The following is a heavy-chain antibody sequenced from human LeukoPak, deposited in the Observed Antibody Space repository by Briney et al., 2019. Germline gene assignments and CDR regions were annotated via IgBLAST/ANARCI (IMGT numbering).Heavy chain of an antibody. V-gene: IGHV1-18*01. J-gene: IGHJ4*02. Sequence: ASVKVSCKASGYTFTSYGISWVRQAPGQGLEWMGWISAYNGNTNYAQKLQGRVTTTTDTSTSTAYMELRSLRSDDTAVYYCARGLAVAVPYYFDYWGQGTLVTVSS. CDR2: ISAYNGNT. CDR3: ARGLAVAVPYYFDY. D-gene: IGHD6-19*01. CDR1: GYTFTSYG.